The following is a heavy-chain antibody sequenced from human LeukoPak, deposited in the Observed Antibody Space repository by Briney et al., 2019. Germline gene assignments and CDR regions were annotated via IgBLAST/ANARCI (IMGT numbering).Heavy chain of an antibody. Sequence: GSLRLSCAASGFTFSSYGMHWIRQPPGKGLEWIGEINHSGSPKYNPSLKSRVTISIDTSKNQFSLKLSSVTAADTAVYYCARMDTAVPGPFDYWGQGTLVTVSS. V-gene: IGHV4-34*01. D-gene: IGHD6-19*01. J-gene: IGHJ4*02. CDR1: GFTFSSYG. CDR2: INHSGSP. CDR3: ARMDTAVPGPFDY.